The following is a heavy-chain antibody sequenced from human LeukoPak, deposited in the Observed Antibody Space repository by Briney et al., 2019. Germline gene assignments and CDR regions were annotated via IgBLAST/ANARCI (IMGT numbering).Heavy chain of an antibody. CDR2: IYHSEST. D-gene: IGHD6-13*01. V-gene: IGHV4-4*02. J-gene: IGHJ5*02. CDR1: GASIISGNW. CDR3: ARQAYSSNLGWFDP. Sequence: PSGTLSLTCAVSGASIISGNWWSWVRQAPGKGLEWIGEIYHSESTNYNPSLKSRVTISVDKSKNQFSLKLSSVTAADTAVYYCARQAYSSNLGWFDPWGQGTLVTVSS.